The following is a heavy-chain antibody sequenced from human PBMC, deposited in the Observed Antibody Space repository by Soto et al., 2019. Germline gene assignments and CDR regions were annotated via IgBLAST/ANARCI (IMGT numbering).Heavy chain of an antibody. J-gene: IGHJ4*02. V-gene: IGHV3-30*18. D-gene: IGHD6-13*01. CDR2: KSYDGSIE. CDR1: GFTFSRYG. Sequence: ESGGGVVQPGRSLRLSCAASGFTFSRYGMHWVRQAPGKGLEWVAIKSYDGSIEYYADSVKGRFTVSRDNSKNTLYLQMNSLRAEDTAIYYCAKESSSWPYYFEYWGQGTLVTVSS. CDR3: AKESSSWPYYFEY.